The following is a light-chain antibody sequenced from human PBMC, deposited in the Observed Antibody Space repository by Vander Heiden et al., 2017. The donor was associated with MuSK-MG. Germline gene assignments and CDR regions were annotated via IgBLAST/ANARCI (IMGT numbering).Light chain of an antibody. CDR3: QQDHTPPHT. V-gene: IGKV4-1*01. J-gene: IGKJ1*01. CDR2: WAS. Sequence: DIVMTQSPDSLAVSLGERATSTCKSSQSVLFIPNNKNYLASYRHIPRQPPRLLIYWASTRFLGVPDPFSRSASLTDFTLAIKRLPVEAVALYSSQQDHTPPHTSGQGTK. CDR1: QSVLFIPNNKNY.